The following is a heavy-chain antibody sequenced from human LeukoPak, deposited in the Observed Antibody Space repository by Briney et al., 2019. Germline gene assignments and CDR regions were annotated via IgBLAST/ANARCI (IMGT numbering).Heavy chain of an antibody. J-gene: IGHJ3*01. D-gene: IGHD1-7*01. CDR1: GYTFSSYG. CDR2: ISANNGHT. Sequence: GASVKVSCRASGYTFSSYGFIWVRQAPGQGLEWMGWISANNGHTNYAQKLQDRVTMTTDTFTSTAYMELRSLRSDDTAVYYCAGELLRGTAPIIAFDLWGQGTMVTVSS. V-gene: IGHV1-18*01. CDR3: AGELLRGTAPIIAFDL.